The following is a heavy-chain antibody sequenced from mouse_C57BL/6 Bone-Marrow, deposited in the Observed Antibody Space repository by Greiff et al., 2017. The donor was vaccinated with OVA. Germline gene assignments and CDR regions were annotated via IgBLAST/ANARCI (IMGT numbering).Heavy chain of an antibody. J-gene: IGHJ1*03. CDR3: EVYYYGPWYFDV. CDR1: GYTFTSYG. Sequence: QVQLKESGAELARPGASVKLSCKASGYTFTSYGLSWVKQRTGQGLEWIGEIYPRSGNTSYNEKFKGKATLTADKSSCTAYMELRSLTSEDAAVEFCEVYYYGPWYFDVWGTGTTVTVSS. CDR2: IYPRSGNT. V-gene: IGHV1-81*01. D-gene: IGHD1-1*01.